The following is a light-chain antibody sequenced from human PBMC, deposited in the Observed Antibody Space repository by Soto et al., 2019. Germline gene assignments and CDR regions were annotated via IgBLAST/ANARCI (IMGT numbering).Light chain of an antibody. V-gene: IGKV3-11*01. Sequence: EVVLTQSPATLSLSPGERATLSCRASQSVSNYLAWYQQKTGQAPRLLIYDASNRATGIPARFSGSGSGTDFTLTVSSLEPEDFAVYYCQQYGSSLRTFGQGTKLEIK. CDR2: DAS. CDR3: QQYGSSLRT. CDR1: QSVSNY. J-gene: IGKJ2*01.